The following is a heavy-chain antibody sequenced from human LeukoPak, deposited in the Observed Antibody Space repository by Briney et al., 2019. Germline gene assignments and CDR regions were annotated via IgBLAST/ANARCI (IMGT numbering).Heavy chain of an antibody. V-gene: IGHV3-9*01. D-gene: IGHD6-19*01. CDR2: ISWNSGSI. CDR1: GFTFDDYA. CDR3: AKDKDSSGWYFFDY. J-gene: IGHJ4*02. Sequence: GGSLRLSCAASGFTFDDYAMHWVRQAPGKGLEWVSGISWNSGSIGYADSVKGRFTISRDNAKNSLYLQINSLRAEDTALYYCAKDKDSSGWYFFDYWGQGTLVTVSS.